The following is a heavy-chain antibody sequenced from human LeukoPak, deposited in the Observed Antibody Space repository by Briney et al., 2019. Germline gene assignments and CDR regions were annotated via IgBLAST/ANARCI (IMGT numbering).Heavy chain of an antibody. V-gene: IGHV1-18*04. CDR3: ARDYGPYYYMDV. J-gene: IGHJ6*03. D-gene: IGHD4-17*01. CDR1: EYTFTGHL. CDR2: ISAYNGNT. Sequence: GASVKVSCKASEYTFTGHLMHWVRQAPGQGLEWMGWISAYNGNTNYAQKLQGRVTMTTDTSTSTAYMELRSLRSDDTAVYYCARDYGPYYYMDVWGKGTTVTVSS.